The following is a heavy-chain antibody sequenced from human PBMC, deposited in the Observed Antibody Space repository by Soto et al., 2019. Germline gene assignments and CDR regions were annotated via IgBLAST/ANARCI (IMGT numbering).Heavy chain of an antibody. V-gene: IGHV3-7*04. CDR3: ARDRTYYDILTGYYY. Sequence: PGGSLKLFCAASGFTFSSYWISWVRQAPGKGLEWVANIKQDGSEKYYVDSVKGRFTISRDNAKNSLYLQMNSLRAEDTAVYYCARDRTYYDILTGYYYWGQGTLVTVSS. CDR2: IKQDGSEK. CDR1: GFTFSSYW. J-gene: IGHJ4*02. D-gene: IGHD3-9*01.